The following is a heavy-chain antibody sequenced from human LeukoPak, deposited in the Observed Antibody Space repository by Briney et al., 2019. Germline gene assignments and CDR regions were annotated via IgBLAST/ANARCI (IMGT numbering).Heavy chain of an antibody. Sequence: SETLSLTCTVSGGSISSSSYYWGWIRQPPGKGLEWIGSIYYSGSTYYNPSLKSRVTISVDTSKNQFSLKLSSVTAADTAVYYCARLSGTVSGYWGQGTLVTVSS. J-gene: IGHJ4*02. V-gene: IGHV4-39*01. CDR3: ARLSGTVSGY. D-gene: IGHD1-26*01. CDR2: IYYSGST. CDR1: GGSISSSSYY.